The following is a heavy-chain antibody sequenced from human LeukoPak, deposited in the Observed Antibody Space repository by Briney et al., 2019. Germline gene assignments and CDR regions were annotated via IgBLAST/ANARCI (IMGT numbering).Heavy chain of an antibody. V-gene: IGHV3-30*18. Sequence: GGSLRLSCAASGFTFSSYGMHWVRQAPGKGLEWVAVISYDGSNKYYADSVKGRFTISRDNSKNTLYLQMNSLRAEDTAVYYCAKEGLWLNYWGQGTLVTVSS. CDR2: ISYDGSNK. D-gene: IGHD3-10*01. J-gene: IGHJ4*02. CDR3: AKEGLWLNY. CDR1: GFTFSSYG.